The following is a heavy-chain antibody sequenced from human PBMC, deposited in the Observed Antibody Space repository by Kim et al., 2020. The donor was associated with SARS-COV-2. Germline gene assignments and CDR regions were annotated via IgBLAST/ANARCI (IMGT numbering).Heavy chain of an antibody. CDR3: AKDPNSGYDSYDY. V-gene: IGHV3-30*18. CDR2: ISYDGSNK. J-gene: IGHJ4*02. D-gene: IGHD5-12*01. CDR1: GFTFSSYG. Sequence: GGSLRLSCAASGFTFSSYGMHWVRQAPGKGLEWVAVISYDGSNKYYADSVKGRFTISRDNSKNTLYLQMNSLRAEDTAVYYCAKDPNSGYDSYDYWGQVT.